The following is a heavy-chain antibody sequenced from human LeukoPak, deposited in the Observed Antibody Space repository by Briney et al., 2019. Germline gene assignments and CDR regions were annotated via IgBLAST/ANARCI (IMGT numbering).Heavy chain of an antibody. D-gene: IGHD1-7*01. CDR2: IKQDGSEK. V-gene: IGHV3-7*01. J-gene: IGHJ4*02. CDR3: ARDYWWNYDY. Sequence: GGSLRLSCAASGFTFSSYWMSWVRQAPGKGLEWVANIKQDGSEKYYVDSVKGRFTISRDNSKNTIYLQMDSLRAEDTAIYYCARDYWWNYDYWGQGTLVTVSS. CDR1: GFTFSSYW.